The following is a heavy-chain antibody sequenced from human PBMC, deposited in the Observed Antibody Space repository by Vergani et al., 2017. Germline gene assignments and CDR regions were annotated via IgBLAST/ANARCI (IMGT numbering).Heavy chain of an antibody. CDR3: ATDWRKGGVFDY. CDR2: LSGTGATT. V-gene: IGHV3-23*01. CDR1: GFSFAGYA. D-gene: IGHD3/OR15-3a*01. J-gene: IGHJ4*02. Sequence: EAQLLESGGGLAQPGGSLRLSCAATGFSFAGYAMTWVRQAPGKGPEWVSTLSGTGATTYYADSVKGRFTISRDNSKNSLYLQMNSLRAEDTAVYYCATDWRKGGVFDYWGQGTLVTVSS.